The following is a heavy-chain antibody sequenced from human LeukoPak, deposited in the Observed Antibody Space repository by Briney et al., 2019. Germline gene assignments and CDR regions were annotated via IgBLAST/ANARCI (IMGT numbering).Heavy chain of an antibody. CDR2: INPSGGST. J-gene: IGHJ4*02. CDR1: GYTFTSYY. Sequence: ASVKVSCKASGYTFTSYYMQWVRQAPGQGLERMGIINPSGGSTSYAQKFQGRVTMTRDTSTSTVYMELSSLRSEDTAVYYCAREPMGIAVAGSGYFDYWGQGTLVTVSS. V-gene: IGHV1-46*01. D-gene: IGHD6-19*01. CDR3: AREPMGIAVAGSGYFDY.